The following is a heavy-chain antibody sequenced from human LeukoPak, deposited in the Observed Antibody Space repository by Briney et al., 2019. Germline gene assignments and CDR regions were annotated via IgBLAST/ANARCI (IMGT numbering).Heavy chain of an antibody. D-gene: IGHD2-15*01. J-gene: IGHJ6*03. V-gene: IGHV3-11*01. CDR1: GFTFSDYY. Sequence: GGSLRLSCAASGFTFSDYYMSWIRQAPGKGLEWVSYISSSGTTIYYTDSVKGRFTISKDNAENSLYLQMNSLRAEDTAVYFCARGLAEVAALNYYMDLWGKGTTVTVSS. CDR2: ISSSGTTI. CDR3: ARGLAEVAALNYYMDL.